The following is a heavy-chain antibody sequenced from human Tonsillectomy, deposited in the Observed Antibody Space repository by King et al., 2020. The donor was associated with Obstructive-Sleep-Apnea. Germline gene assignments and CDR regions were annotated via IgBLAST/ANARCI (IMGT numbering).Heavy chain of an antibody. D-gene: IGHD2-21*02. J-gene: IGHJ2*01. V-gene: IGHV3-30-3*01. CDR3: ARVRVAQGDLPL. Sequence: VQLVESGGGVVQPGRSLRLSCAASGFTFTNYALHWVRQAPGKGLEWVAGISLDGSNTEYADSVKGRFTISRDNSKYTRYLKMNSLRAEDTAMYYCARVRVAQGDLPLWGRGTLVTVSS. CDR1: GFTFTNYA. CDR2: ISLDGSNT.